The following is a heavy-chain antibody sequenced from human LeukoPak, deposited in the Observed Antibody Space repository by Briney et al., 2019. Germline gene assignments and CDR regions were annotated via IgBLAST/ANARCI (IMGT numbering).Heavy chain of an antibody. CDR1: GYSISSGYY. D-gene: IGHD1-7*01. CDR3: ARDQYWNYYFDY. J-gene: IGHJ4*02. Sequence: SETLSLTCTVSGYSISSGYYWGWIRQPPGKGLEWIGSIYHSGSTYYNPSLKSRVTISVDTSKNQFSLKLSSVTAADTAVYYCARDQYWNYYFDYLGQGTLVTVSS. V-gene: IGHV4-38-2*02. CDR2: IYHSGST.